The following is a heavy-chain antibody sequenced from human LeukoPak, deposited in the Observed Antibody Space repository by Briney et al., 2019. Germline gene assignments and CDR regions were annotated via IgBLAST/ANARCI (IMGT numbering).Heavy chain of an antibody. J-gene: IGHJ4*02. CDR2: ISGSGGSI. V-gene: IGHV3-23*01. CDR3: AKRIAVSSYYFDY. D-gene: IGHD2-2*01. CDR1: GLTFSGYG. Sequence: GGTLRLSCAASGLTFSGYGIRSVRQAPGKGLEWVPVISGSGGSIQYADSVKGRFTNSRDNSKNTLNLQMNILRVEDTAVYYCAKRIAVSSYYFDYWGQGTLVTVSS.